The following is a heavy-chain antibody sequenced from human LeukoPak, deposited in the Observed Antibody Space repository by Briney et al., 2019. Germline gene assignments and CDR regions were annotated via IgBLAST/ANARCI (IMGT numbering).Heavy chain of an antibody. J-gene: IGHJ6*03. CDR1: GFTFGSYW. D-gene: IGHD4-23*01. CDR3: ARSTVVTGRYYYYYMDV. CDR2: IDSGGST. V-gene: IGHV3-53*01. Sequence: GGSLRLSCAASGFTFGSYWMSWVRQAPGKGLEWVSVIDSGGSTYYADSVKGRFTISRDNSRNTLYLQMNSLRAEDTAVYYCARSTVVTGRYYYYYMDVWGKGTTVSVSS.